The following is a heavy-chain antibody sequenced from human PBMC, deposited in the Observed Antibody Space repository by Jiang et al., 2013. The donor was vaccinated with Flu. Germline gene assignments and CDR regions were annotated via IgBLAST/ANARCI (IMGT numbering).Heavy chain of an antibody. CDR2: INPSGNST. V-gene: IGHV1-46*01. Sequence: KVSCKASGYTFTRYYMHWVRQAPGQGLEWMGVINPSGNSTSYAQKFQGRVTMTSDTSTSTVYMDLSSLRSEDTAVYYCARTVGYNSGWYGTAFDIWGQGTMVTVSS. CDR1: GYTFTRYY. D-gene: IGHD6-19*01. J-gene: IGHJ3*02. CDR3: ARTVGYNSGWYGTAFDI.